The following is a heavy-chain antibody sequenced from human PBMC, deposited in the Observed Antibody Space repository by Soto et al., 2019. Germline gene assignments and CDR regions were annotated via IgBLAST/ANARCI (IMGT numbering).Heavy chain of an antibody. CDR2: ISHGGST. J-gene: IGHJ4*02. CDR3: AREVSGIQAFDY. Sequence: QVQLQESGPGLVKPSETLSLTCVVSGGSINSSYWWNWVRQPPGKGLEWIGEISHGGSTNFNPSLKRRPTISLDKSRNHLSLKLDSVTAADTAVYYCAREVSGIQAFDYWGQGTLVTVSS. D-gene: IGHD1-20*01. V-gene: IGHV4-4*02. CDR1: GGSINSSYW.